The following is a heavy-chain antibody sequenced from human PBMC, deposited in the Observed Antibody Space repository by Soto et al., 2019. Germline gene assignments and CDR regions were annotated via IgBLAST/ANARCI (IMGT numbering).Heavy chain of an antibody. Sequence: GGSLRLSCAVSGFTFSNAWMSWVRQAPGKGLEWVGRIKSKTEGGTTDYAAPVKGRFSISRDDSQNTLYLQMNSLKTEDTAVYYCTTGFWAGNYGSGSQLSSHWLDPWGQGTLVTVSS. J-gene: IGHJ5*02. D-gene: IGHD3-10*01. CDR1: GFTFSNAW. CDR3: TTGFWAGNYGSGSQLSSHWLDP. CDR2: IKSKTEGGTT. V-gene: IGHV3-15*01.